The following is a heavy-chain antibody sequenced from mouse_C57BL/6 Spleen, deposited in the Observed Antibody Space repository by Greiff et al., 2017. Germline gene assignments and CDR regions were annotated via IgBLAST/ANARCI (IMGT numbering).Heavy chain of an antibody. Sequence: QVQLQQPGAELVKPGASVKMSCKASGYTFTSYWITWVKQRPGQGLEWIGDIYPGSGSTNYNEKFKSKATLTVDTSSSTAYMQLSSLTSEDSAVYYCARQRYYYGSSYGFAYWGTGTLVTVSA. CDR1: GYTFTSYW. CDR2: IYPGSGST. J-gene: IGHJ3*01. D-gene: IGHD1-1*01. CDR3: ARQRYYYGSSYGFAY. V-gene: IGHV1-55*01.